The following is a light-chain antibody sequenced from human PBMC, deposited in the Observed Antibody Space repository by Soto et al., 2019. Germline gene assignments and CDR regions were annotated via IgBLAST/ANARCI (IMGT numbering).Light chain of an antibody. J-gene: IGKJ1*01. Sequence: EIVMTQSPSTLSVSPGQRATLSCMASQTVRSSYLACDQQKPAQPPRLLIYGASSRATGIPDRFSGSGAGTDFTLTISRLEPEDFAVYYCQQYGSSWTFGQGTKVDI. CDR3: QQYGSSWT. V-gene: IGKV3-20*01. CDR1: QTVRSSY. CDR2: GAS.